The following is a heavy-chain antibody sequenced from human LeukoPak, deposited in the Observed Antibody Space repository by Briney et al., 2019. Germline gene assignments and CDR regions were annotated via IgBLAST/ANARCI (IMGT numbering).Heavy chain of an antibody. Sequence: PGGSLRLSCAASGFTFSTFAMIWVRQPPGKGLEWVSSIFTSGGEIHYADSVRGRFTISRDNSKSTLSLQMNSLRVEDTAMYYCATYRQVLLPFESWGQGTLVTVSS. V-gene: IGHV3-23*01. CDR2: IFTSGGEI. CDR1: GFTFSTFA. J-gene: IGHJ4*02. D-gene: IGHD2-8*02. CDR3: ATYRQVLLPFES.